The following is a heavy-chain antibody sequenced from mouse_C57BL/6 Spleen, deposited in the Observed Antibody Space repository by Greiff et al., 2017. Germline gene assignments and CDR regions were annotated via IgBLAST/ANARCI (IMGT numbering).Heavy chain of an antibody. CDR1: GYTFTDYY. D-gene: IGHD1-3*01. V-gene: IGHV1-26*01. Sequence: VQLQQSGPELVKPGASVKISCKASGYTFTDYYMNWVKQSHGKSLEWIGDINPNNGGTSYNQKFKGKATLTVDTSSSTAYMELRSLTSEDSAVYYCARSNYLYYFDYWGQGTTLTVSS. CDR3: ARSNYLYYFDY. J-gene: IGHJ2*01. CDR2: INPNNGGT.